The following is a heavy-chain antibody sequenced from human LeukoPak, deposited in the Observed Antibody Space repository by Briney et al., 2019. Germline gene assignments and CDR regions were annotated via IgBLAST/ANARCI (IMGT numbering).Heavy chain of an antibody. Sequence: SVTVSFKASGGTFSSYAISWVRQAPGQGLEWMGRIIPILGIANYAQKFQGRVTITADKSTSTAYMELSSLRSEDTAVYYCARERYYYDSSGYPRYYYYGMDVWGQGTTVTVSS. V-gene: IGHV1-69*04. CDR2: IIPILGIA. CDR1: GGTFSSYA. CDR3: ARERYYYDSSGYPRYYYYGMDV. J-gene: IGHJ6*02. D-gene: IGHD3-22*01.